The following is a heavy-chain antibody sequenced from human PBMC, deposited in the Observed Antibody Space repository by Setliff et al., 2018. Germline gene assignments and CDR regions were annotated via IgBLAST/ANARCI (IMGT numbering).Heavy chain of an antibody. CDR3: ARLPRTVTHFDY. D-gene: IGHD4-17*01. CDR2: IFYSGSS. V-gene: IGHV4-59*01. CDR1: GVSIRSYY. J-gene: IGHJ4*02. Sequence: PSETLSLTCTVSGVSIRSYYWSWIRQPPGKGLEWIGYIFYSGSSNYNPSLQSRVSISVDTSKNQLSLKLDSLTAADTAVYFCARLPRTVTHFDYWGQGALGTVPQ.